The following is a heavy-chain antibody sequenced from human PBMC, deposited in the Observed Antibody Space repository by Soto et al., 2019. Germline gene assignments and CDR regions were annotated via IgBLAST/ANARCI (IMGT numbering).Heavy chain of an antibody. CDR1: GGTFDNFI. CDR2: IVPMLGTP. D-gene: IGHD1-26*01. V-gene: IGHV1-69*16. Sequence: QVQLVQSGAEVKEPGSSVRVSCKASGGTFDNFIMNRVRQTPGQGLEWMGGIVPMLGTPTYAEKFKGRVTISPTGSTSPMYMEVTSLRSEDTAIYYCARNGTYSSSLSQYSGMDVWGQGTTVTVSS. J-gene: IGHJ6*02. CDR3: ARNGTYSSSLSQYSGMDV.